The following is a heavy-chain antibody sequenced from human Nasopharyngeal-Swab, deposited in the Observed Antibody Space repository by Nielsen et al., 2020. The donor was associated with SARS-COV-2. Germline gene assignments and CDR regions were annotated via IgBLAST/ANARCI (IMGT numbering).Heavy chain of an antibody. CDR3: VKGGYLHDYINYGDWFDP. Sequence: GGSLRLSCVASGFTFSSYAMSWVRQAPGKGLNWVSAISGAGSSTYYADSVKGRFTISGDNSKNTLYLQMNSLRAEDTALYYCVKGGYLHDYINYGDWFDPWGLGTLVTVSS. J-gene: IGHJ5*02. CDR2: ISGAGSST. V-gene: IGHV3-23*01. D-gene: IGHD4-11*01. CDR1: GFTFSSYA.